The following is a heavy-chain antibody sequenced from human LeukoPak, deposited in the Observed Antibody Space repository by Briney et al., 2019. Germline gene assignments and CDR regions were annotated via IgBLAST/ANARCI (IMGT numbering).Heavy chain of an antibody. J-gene: IGHJ2*01. CDR2: INSDGSST. V-gene: IGHV3-74*01. CDR3: ARSTAYYDFWSANGYFDL. D-gene: IGHD3-3*01. CDR1: GFTSSSYW. Sequence: GGSLRLSCAPSGFTSSSYWMHWVRQAPGKGLVWVSRINSDGSSTSYADSVKGRFTISRDNAKNKLYLQMNSLRAEDTAVYYCARSTAYYDFWSANGYFDLWGRGTMVTVSS.